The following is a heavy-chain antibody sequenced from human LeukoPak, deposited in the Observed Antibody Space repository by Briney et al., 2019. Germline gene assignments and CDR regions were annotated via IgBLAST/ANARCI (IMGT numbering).Heavy chain of an antibody. J-gene: IGHJ4*02. CDR2: IVGSSST. Sequence: GGSLRLSCAASGFTFSNFAMTWVRQAPGKGLEWVSSIVGSSSTYNADSLKGRFTISRDNAKNSLYLQMNSLRAEDTAVYYCARIGAGSSRDYWGQGTLVTVSS. D-gene: IGHD6-13*01. V-gene: IGHV3-21*01. CDR1: GFTFSNFA. CDR3: ARIGAGSSRDY.